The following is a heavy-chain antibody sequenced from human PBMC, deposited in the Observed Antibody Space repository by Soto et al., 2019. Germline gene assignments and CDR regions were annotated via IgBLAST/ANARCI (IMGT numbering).Heavy chain of an antibody. D-gene: IGHD3-10*01. CDR3: ARTYGSGSSPFGY. Sequence: EVQLVESGGGLVKPGGSLRLSCAASGFTFSSYSMNWVRQAPGKGLEWVSSISSSSSYIYYAHSVKGRFTISRDNGKKSLYVQMTGLRAEVTAVYYCARTYGSGSSPFGYWGQGTLVTVS. CDR1: GFTFSSYS. J-gene: IGHJ4*02. V-gene: IGHV3-21*01. CDR2: ISSSSSYI.